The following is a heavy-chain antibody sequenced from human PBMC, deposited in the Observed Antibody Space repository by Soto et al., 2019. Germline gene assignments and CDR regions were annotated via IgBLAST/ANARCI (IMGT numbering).Heavy chain of an antibody. CDR1: GFTFDDYA. Sequence: GGSLRLSCAASGFTFDDYAMHWVRQAPGKGLEWVSLISWDGGSTYYADSVKGRFTISRDNSKNSLYLQMNSLRAEDTALYYGAKAAGDKSTYDGMDVWGQGTTVTVSS. CDR2: ISWDGGST. J-gene: IGHJ6*02. V-gene: IGHV3-43D*03. D-gene: IGHD6-13*01. CDR3: AKAAGDKSTYDGMDV.